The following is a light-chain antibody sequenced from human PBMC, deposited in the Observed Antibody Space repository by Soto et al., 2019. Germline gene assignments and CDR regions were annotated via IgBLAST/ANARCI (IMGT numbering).Light chain of an antibody. J-gene: IGKJ4*01. CDR1: QGIGSW. CDR3: QQANSFPHS. CDR2: DAS. Sequence: DIQMTQSPSSVSASVGDRVTITCRATQGIGSWLAWYQQKPGKAPNLLIYDASRLNSGVPSRFSGSGSGTDFSLTISSLQPEDFVTYYCQQANSFPHSFGGGTKVEI. V-gene: IGKV1-12*01.